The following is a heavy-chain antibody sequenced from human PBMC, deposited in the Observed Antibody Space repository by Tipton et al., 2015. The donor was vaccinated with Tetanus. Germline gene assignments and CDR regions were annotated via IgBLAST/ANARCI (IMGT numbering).Heavy chain of an antibody. J-gene: IGHJ5*02. CDR1: GDSMTRYY. D-gene: IGHD2-8*01. V-gene: IGHV4-4*08. Sequence: TLSLTCTVSGDSMTRYYWSWIRQPPGKGLEWISYIFASGSTNYNPALKSRVTISMDTSKNQISLKLTSLTAADTAVYYCARRLIQNWFDPGGQGALVTVSS. CDR2: IFASGST. CDR3: ARRLIQNWFDP.